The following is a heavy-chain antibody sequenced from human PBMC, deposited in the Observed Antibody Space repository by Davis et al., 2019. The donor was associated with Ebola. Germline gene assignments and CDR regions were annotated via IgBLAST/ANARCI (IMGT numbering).Heavy chain of an antibody. CDR2: ISAYNGNT. V-gene: IGHV1-18*01. Sequence: ASVKVSCKASGGTFSSYAISWVRQAPGQGLEWMGWISAYNGNTNYAQKLQGRVTMTTDTSTSTAYMELRSLRSDDTAVYYCARVPGVCTGGVCYLDDPWGQGTLVTVSS. J-gene: IGHJ5*02. CDR1: GGTFSSYA. CDR3: ARVPGVCTGGVCYLDDP. D-gene: IGHD2-8*02.